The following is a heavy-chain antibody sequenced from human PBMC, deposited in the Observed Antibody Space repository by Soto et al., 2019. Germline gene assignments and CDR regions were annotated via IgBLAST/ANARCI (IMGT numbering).Heavy chain of an antibody. CDR1: VFTFNSYG. Sequence: GWSLRLSCASSVFTFNSYGMHWVRQGPGNGLEWVAFISYDSTKTYYADSVKGRFTISRDNSNSALYVQMNSLTGEDTAVYYCARTRSAWSDFHYYSLDVWGQGTTVTVSS. J-gene: IGHJ6*02. D-gene: IGHD1-26*01. V-gene: IGHV3-30*03. CDR3: ARTRSAWSDFHYYSLDV. CDR2: ISYDSTKT.